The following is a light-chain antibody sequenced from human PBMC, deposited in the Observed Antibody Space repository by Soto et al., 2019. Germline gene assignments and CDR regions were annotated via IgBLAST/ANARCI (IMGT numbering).Light chain of an antibody. Sequence: QSALTQPPSVSGSPGQSVTISCAGTSSDVGAFNYVSWYQQHPGTAPKLMIFDVTKRPSGVPNRFSGSKSANTASLTISGLQAEDEADYYCCSYAGTDTFVFGGGTKLTVL. CDR2: DVT. CDR3: CSYAGTDTFV. V-gene: IGLV2-11*01. CDR1: SSDVGAFNY. J-gene: IGLJ2*01.